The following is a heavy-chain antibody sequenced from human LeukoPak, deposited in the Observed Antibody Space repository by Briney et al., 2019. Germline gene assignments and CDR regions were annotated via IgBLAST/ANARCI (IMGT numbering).Heavy chain of an antibody. CDR1: GFTFSSYA. D-gene: IGHD3-9*01. CDR3: ATGWDV. V-gene: IGHV3-30*04. J-gene: IGHJ6*04. Sequence: PGRSLRLSCAASGFTFSSYAMHWVRQAPGKGLEWVAVISYGGSSKYYADSVKGRFTISRDNSKNTLYLQMNSLRAEDTAVYYCATGWDVWGKGTTVTVSS. CDR2: ISYGGSSK.